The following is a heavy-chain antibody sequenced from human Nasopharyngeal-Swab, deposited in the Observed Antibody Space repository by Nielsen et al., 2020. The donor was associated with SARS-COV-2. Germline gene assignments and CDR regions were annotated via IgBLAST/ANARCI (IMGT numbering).Heavy chain of an antibody. CDR3: ARDRPAAADSNYYYGMDV. CDR2: IYYSGST. Sequence: SETLSLICTVSGGSISSYYWSWIRQPPGKGLEWIGYIYYSGSTNYNPSLKSRVTISVDTSKNQFSLKLSSVTAADTAVYYCARDRPAAADSNYYYGMDVWGQGTTVTVSS. V-gene: IGHV4-59*01. J-gene: IGHJ6*02. CDR1: GGSISSYY. D-gene: IGHD6-13*01.